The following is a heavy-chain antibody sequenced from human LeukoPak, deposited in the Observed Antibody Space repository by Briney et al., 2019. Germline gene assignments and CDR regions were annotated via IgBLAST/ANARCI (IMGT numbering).Heavy chain of an antibody. CDR3: ASSPGVRGVIDWFDP. CDR1: GGSISSSSYY. CDR2: IYYSGST. V-gene: IGHV4-39*07. J-gene: IGHJ5*02. Sequence: SETLSLTCTVSGGSISSSSYYWGWIRQPPGKGLEWIGSIYYSGSTYYNPSLKSRVTISVDTSKNQFSLKLSSVTAADTAVYYCASSPGVRGVIDWFDPWGQGTLVTVSS. D-gene: IGHD3-10*01.